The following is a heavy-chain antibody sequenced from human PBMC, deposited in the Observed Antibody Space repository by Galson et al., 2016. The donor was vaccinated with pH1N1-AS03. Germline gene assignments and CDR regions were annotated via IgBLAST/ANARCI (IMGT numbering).Heavy chain of an antibody. CDR3: ARDTMTTDRYFYDVMDI. CDR2: IGAYHDDT. J-gene: IGHJ6*02. D-gene: IGHD4-17*01. CDR1: GYTLTTYG. V-gene: IGHV1-18*01. Sequence: QSGAEVKEPGASVKVSCKPSGYTLTTYGISWVRQAPGQGLEGMGWIGAYHDDTMYAQNLQGRATLTTDTATTPANMELQSLTSIDTAVHYCARDTMTTDRYFYDVMDIWGQGTTVTVS.